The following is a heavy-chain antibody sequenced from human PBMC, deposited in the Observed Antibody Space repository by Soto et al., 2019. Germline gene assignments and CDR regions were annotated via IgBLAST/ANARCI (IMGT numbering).Heavy chain of an antibody. J-gene: IGHJ4*02. V-gene: IGHV4-39*01. CDR2: IYYSGST. CDR3: ARQRCSSTSCYARLLDY. D-gene: IGHD2-2*01. Sequence: SETLSLTCTVSGGPISSSSYYWGWIRQPPGKGLEWIGSIYYSGSTYYNPSLKSRVTISVDTSKNQFSLKLSSVTAADTAVYYCARQRCSSTSCYARLLDYWGQGTLVTVSS. CDR1: GGPISSSSYY.